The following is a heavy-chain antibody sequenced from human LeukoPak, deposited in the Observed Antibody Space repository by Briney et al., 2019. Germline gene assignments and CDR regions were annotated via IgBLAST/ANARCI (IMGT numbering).Heavy chain of an antibody. CDR1: GFTFSNYF. J-gene: IGHJ4*02. V-gene: IGHV3-30-3*01. Sequence: PGRSLRLSCTASGFTFSNYFMHWVRQAPGRGLEWVAVISFDGNRQYYADSVKGRFTIARDTSRSTVFQQMNSLRVDDTALYYCVRDKLPGTRYSGSYFFDYWGQGTLVTVSS. D-gene: IGHD1-26*01. CDR2: ISFDGNRQ. CDR3: VRDKLPGTRYSGSYFFDY.